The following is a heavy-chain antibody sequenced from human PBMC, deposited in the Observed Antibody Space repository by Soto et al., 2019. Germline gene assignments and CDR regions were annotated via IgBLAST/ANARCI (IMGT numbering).Heavy chain of an antibody. Sequence: QMHLVESGGGLVQPAMSLRLSCAVSGVTFTNHGIHWVRQAPGKGLEWVADISYNGIDKWYVDSVTGRFTISRDNFGDKAYLQMNGLRPEDTAVYYCASGEGQNGHDTRFDHWGQGTLVTVSS. V-gene: IGHV3-30*03. CDR1: GVTFTNHG. CDR3: ASGEGQNGHDTRFDH. J-gene: IGHJ4*02. CDR2: ISYNGIDK. D-gene: IGHD5-12*01.